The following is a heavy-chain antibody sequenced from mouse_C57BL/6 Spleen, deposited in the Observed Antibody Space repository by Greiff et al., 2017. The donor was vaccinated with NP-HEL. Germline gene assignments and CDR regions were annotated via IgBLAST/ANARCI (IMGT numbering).Heavy chain of an antibody. J-gene: IGHJ4*01. CDR2: INPGSGGT. V-gene: IGHV1-54*01. D-gene: IGHD2-3*01. Sequence: QVQLQQSGAELVRPGTSVKVSCKASGYAFTNYLIEWVKQRPGQGLEWIGVINPGSGGTNYNEKFKGKATLTADKSSSTAYMQLSSLTSEDSAVYFCARPKAGRWLPYAMDYWGQGTSVTVSS. CDR1: GYAFTNYL. CDR3: ARPKAGRWLPYAMDY.